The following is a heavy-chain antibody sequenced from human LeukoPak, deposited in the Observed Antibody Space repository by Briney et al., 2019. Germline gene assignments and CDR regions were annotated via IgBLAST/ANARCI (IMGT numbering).Heavy chain of an antibody. CDR1: GFTFSSYA. V-gene: IGHV3-7*02. D-gene: IGHD2-2*01. CDR2: IKPDGSAT. CDR3: ASPGRYCSSTSCYWFDP. J-gene: IGHJ5*02. Sequence: QPGGSLRLSCAASGFTFSSYAMSWVRQAPGKGLEWVANIKPDGSATYYVDSVRGRFTISRDNAKNSLSLQMNSLRAEDTAVYYCASPGRYCSSTSCYWFDPWGQGTLVTVSS.